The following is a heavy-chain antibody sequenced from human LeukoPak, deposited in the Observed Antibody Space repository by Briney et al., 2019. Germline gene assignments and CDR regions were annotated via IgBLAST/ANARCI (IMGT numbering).Heavy chain of an antibody. V-gene: IGHV1-69*06. CDR3: ASLPYSGYDSPSY. D-gene: IGHD5-12*01. J-gene: IGHJ4*02. CDR2: IIPIFGTA. CDR1: GGTFSSYA. Sequence: SVKVSCKASGGTFSSYAISWVRQAPGQGLEWMGGIIPIFGTANYAQKFQGRVTITADKSTGTAYMELSSLRSEDTAVYYCASLPYSGYDSPSYWGQGTLVTVSS.